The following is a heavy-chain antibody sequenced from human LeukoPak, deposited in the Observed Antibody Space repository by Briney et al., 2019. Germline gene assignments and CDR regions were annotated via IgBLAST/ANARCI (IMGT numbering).Heavy chain of an antibody. CDR1: GFTFSSYA. J-gene: IGHJ4*02. D-gene: IGHD3-16*01. Sequence: GGSLRLSCAASGFTFSSYAMHWVRQAPGKGLEWVAVISYDGSNKYYADSVKGRFTISRDNSKNTVYLQMNSLRAEDTAVYYCARDGGSLISAGERFDYWGQGTLVTVSS. CDR2: ISYDGSNK. CDR3: ARDGGSLISAGERFDY. V-gene: IGHV3-30*04.